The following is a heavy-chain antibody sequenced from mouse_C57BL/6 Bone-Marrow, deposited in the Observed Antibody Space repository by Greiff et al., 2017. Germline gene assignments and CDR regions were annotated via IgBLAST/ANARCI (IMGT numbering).Heavy chain of an antibody. J-gene: IGHJ2*01. CDR3: ARWKVGRGY. Sequence: VKLVESGAELARPGASVKLSCKASGYTFTSYGISWVKQRTGQGLEWIGEIYPRSGNTYYNEKFKGKATLTADKSSSTAYMELRSLTSEDSAVYFCARWKVGRGYWGQGTTLTVSS. CDR1: GYTFTSYG. V-gene: IGHV1-81*01. D-gene: IGHD4-1*01. CDR2: IYPRSGNT.